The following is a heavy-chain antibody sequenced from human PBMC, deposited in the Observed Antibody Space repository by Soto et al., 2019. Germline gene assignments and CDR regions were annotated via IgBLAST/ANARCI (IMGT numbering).Heavy chain of an antibody. J-gene: IGHJ3*02. Sequence: GGSLRLSCAASGFTFDDYAMHWVRQAPGKGLEWVSGISWNSGSIGYADSVKGRFTISRDNAKNSLYLQMNSLRAEDTALYYCAKGSVGSSYDAFDIWGQGTMVTVSS. CDR1: GFTFDDYA. D-gene: IGHD6-13*01. CDR2: ISWNSGSI. V-gene: IGHV3-9*01. CDR3: AKGSVGSSYDAFDI.